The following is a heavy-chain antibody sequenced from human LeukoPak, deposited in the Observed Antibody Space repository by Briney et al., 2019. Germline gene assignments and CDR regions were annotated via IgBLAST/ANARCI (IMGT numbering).Heavy chain of an antibody. CDR1: GYTFTSYD. D-gene: IGHD1-26*01. CDR2: MNPNSGNT. J-gene: IGHJ4*02. Sequence: ASVKVSCKASGYTFTSYDINWVRQATGQGLEWMGWMNPNSGNTCYAQKFQGRVTMTRNTSISTAYMELSSLRSEDTAVYYCARERSGGSYQEPWGQGTLVTVSS. CDR3: ARERSGGSYQEP. V-gene: IGHV1-8*01.